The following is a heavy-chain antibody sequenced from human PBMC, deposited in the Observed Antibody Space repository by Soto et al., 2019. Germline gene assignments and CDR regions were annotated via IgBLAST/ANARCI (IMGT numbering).Heavy chain of an antibody. CDR1: GFTLSSYA. D-gene: IGHD5-12*01. Sequence: GWSLRLSCAASGFTLSSYAMSWVRQAPGKGLEWVSAISGSGGSTYYADSVKGRFTISRDNSKNTLYLQMNSLRAEDTAVYYCAKAFYSGYDFDYWGQGTLVTVSS. CDR3: AKAFYSGYDFDY. J-gene: IGHJ4*02. CDR2: ISGSGGST. V-gene: IGHV3-23*01.